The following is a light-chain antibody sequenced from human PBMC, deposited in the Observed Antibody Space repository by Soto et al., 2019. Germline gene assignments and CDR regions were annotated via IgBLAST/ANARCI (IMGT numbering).Light chain of an antibody. CDR3: QQYASSSYP. V-gene: IGKV3-20*01. J-gene: IGKJ2*01. Sequence: EIVLTQSPGTLSLSPGDRATLSCRTSQSVSSSYLAWYQQKPGQAPRLLIYGASRRATGIPDRFSGSGSGTDFTLTIRRLEPEDFAVYFCQQYASSSYPFGQGTKLEI. CDR2: GAS. CDR1: QSVSSSY.